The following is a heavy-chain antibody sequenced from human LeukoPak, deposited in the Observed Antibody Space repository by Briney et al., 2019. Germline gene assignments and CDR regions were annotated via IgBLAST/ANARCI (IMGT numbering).Heavy chain of an antibody. CDR3: VKGDGSKAYYIGGH. Sequence: GGSLRLSCAASGFTFSGFAMSWVRQAPGKGLEWVSAISGSGGSTYYADSVKGRFTISRDNSRNTLYLRMNSLRGEDTAVYFCVKGDGSKAYYIGGHWGQGTLVTVAS. J-gene: IGHJ4*02. CDR2: ISGSGGST. CDR1: GFTFSGFA. V-gene: IGHV3-23*01. D-gene: IGHD3-10*01.